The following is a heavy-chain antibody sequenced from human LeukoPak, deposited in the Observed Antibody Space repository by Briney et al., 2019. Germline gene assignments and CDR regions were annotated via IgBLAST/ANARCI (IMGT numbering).Heavy chain of an antibody. Sequence: SVKVSCKASGYTFTGYYMHWVRQAPGQGLEWMGGIIPIFGTANYAQKFQGRVTITADESTSTAYMELSSLRSEDTAVYYCARGGTVTNPLYYFDYWGQGTLVTVSS. J-gene: IGHJ4*02. CDR2: IIPIFGTA. CDR1: GYTFTGYY. V-gene: IGHV1-69*13. D-gene: IGHD4-17*01. CDR3: ARGGTVTNPLYYFDY.